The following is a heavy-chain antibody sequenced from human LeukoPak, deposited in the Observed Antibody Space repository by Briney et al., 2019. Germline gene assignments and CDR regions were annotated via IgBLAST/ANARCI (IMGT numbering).Heavy chain of an antibody. CDR3: ARGPDYYGSESSRLYYYYYMDV. Sequence: ASAKVSFKASGYTFTSCDINWVRQATGQGLEWMGWMNPNSGYTGYAQKFQGRVTMTRNTSISTAYMELSSLRSEDTAVYYCARGPDYYGSESSRLYYYYYMDVWGKGTTVTVSS. CDR2: MNPNSGYT. CDR1: GYTFTSCD. D-gene: IGHD3-10*01. J-gene: IGHJ6*03. V-gene: IGHV1-8*01.